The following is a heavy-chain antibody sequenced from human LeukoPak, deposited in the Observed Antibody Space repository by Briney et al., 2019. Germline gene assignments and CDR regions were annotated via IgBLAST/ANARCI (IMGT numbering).Heavy chain of an antibody. CDR3: ARETYYYDSSGYYYTERGAFDI. V-gene: IGHV4-39*07. Sequence: SETLSLTCTVSGDSISTSSSYWGWIRQPPGEGLEWIGSIYYSGSTYYNTSLKSRVTISVDTSKNQFSLRLNSVTAADTAVYYCARETYYYDSSGYYYTERGAFDIWGQGTMVTVSS. D-gene: IGHD3-22*01. CDR1: GDSISTSSSY. CDR2: IYYSGST. J-gene: IGHJ3*02.